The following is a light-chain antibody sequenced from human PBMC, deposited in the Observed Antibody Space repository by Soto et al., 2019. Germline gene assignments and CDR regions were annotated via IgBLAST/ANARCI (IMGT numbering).Light chain of an antibody. V-gene: IGLV3-21*02. CDR1: NIGTKS. J-gene: IGLJ1*01. CDR2: DDS. CDR3: QVWDSSEHYV. Sequence: SYELTQAPSVSVAPGQTARISCGGKNIGTKSVHWYQQRPGQAPVLVVYDDSDRPSGIPERFSGSNSGNTATLTVSRVEDGDEADYYCQVWDSSEHYVFGTGTKLTVL.